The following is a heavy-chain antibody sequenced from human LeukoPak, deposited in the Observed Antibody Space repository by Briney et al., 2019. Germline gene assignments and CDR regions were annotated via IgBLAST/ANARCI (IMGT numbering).Heavy chain of an antibody. D-gene: IGHD3-22*01. CDR2: ISPDGSNK. CDR3: ARDRGYYDSSGYYYKGYFDY. Sequence: GGSLRLSCAASGFTFSAYAMHWVRQAPGKGLEWVTFISPDGSNKYYADSVKGRFTISRDSSKNTLYLQMNSLRAEDTAVYYCARDRGYYDSSGYYYKGYFDYWGQGTLVTVSS. J-gene: IGHJ4*02. V-gene: IGHV3-30*04. CDR1: GFTFSAYA.